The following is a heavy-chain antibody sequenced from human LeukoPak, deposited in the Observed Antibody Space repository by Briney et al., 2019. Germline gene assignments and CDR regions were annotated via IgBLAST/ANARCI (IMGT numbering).Heavy chain of an antibody. CDR3: AKAPGRYCSSSNCFFDY. J-gene: IGHJ4*02. Sequence: GGSLRLSCAASGFTFSSYAMSWVRQAPGKGLEWVSAISGSGGSTYYADSVKGRFTISRDNSKNTLYLQMNSLRAEDTAVYYCAKAPGRYCSSSNCFFDYWGQGTLVTVPS. CDR1: GFTFSSYA. CDR2: ISGSGGST. D-gene: IGHD2-2*01. V-gene: IGHV3-23*01.